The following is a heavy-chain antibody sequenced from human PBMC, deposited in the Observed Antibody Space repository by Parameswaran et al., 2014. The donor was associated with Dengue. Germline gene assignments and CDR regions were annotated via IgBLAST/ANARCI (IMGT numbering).Heavy chain of an antibody. V-gene: IGHV4-59*08. CDR3: ARQYYYGSGSYPGAFDI. Sequence: PGKGLEWIGYIYYSGSTNYNPSLKSRVTISVDTSKNQFSLKLSSVTAADTAVYYCARQYYYGSGSYPGAFDIWGQGTMVTVSS. J-gene: IGHJ3*02. D-gene: IGHD3-10*01. CDR2: IYYSGST.